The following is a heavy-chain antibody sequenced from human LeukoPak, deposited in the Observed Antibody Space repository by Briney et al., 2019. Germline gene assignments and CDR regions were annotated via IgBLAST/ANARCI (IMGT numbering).Heavy chain of an antibody. CDR2: INHSGST. D-gene: IGHD6-13*01. J-gene: IGHJ6*03. CDR1: GGSFSGYC. V-gene: IGHV4-34*01. Sequence: SETLSLTCAVYGGSFSGYCWSWIRQPPGKGLEWIGEINHSGSTNYNTSLKSRVTISVDTSKNQFSLKLSSVTAADTAVYYCARGPGYSSSWYWYYYYYYMDVWGKGTTVTVSS. CDR3: ARGPGYSSSWYWYYYYYYMDV.